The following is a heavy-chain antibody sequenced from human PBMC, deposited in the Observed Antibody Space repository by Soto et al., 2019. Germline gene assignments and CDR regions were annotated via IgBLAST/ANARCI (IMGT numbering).Heavy chain of an antibody. Sequence: ASVKVSCKSSGYTFTCDGISWGRQTPGQGLEWMGWISAYNGNTNYAQKLQGRVTMTTDTSTSTAYMELRSLRSDDTAVYYCARDLYYYDSSGYYPRFDYWGQGTLVTGSS. D-gene: IGHD3-22*01. CDR3: ARDLYYYDSSGYYPRFDY. J-gene: IGHJ4*02. CDR2: ISAYNGNT. CDR1: GYTFTCDG. V-gene: IGHV1-18*04.